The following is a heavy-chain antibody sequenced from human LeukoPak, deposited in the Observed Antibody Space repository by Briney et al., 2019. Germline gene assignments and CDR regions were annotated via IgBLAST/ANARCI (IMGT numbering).Heavy chain of an antibody. CDR2: IYYSGST. Sequence: SETLSLTCTVSGGSISSYYWSWIRQPPGKGLEWIGYIYYSGSTNYNPSLKSRVTISVDTSKNQFSLKLSSVTAADTAVYYCASQFKAYGMDVWGQGTTVTVSS. J-gene: IGHJ6*02. CDR1: GGSISSYY. V-gene: IGHV4-59*08. CDR3: ASQFKAYGMDV.